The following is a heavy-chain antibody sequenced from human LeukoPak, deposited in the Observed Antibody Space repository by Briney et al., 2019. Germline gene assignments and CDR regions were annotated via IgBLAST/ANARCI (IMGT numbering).Heavy chain of an antibody. V-gene: IGHV4-34*01. Sequence: SETLSLTCAVYGGSFSGYYWTLIRETPGKGLEWIGEISHTGLTGSNPSLKSRVTIFVDSSKKQFSLRMTSVTAADTGVYYCARVPDITARPCDTWGPGTLVNVSS. CDR2: ISHTGLT. D-gene: IGHD1-1*01. CDR1: GGSFSGYY. J-gene: IGHJ5*02. CDR3: ARVPDITARPCDT.